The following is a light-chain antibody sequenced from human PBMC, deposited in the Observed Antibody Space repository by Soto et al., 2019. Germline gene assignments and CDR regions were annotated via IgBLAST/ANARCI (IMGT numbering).Light chain of an antibody. Sequence: QSALTQPASVSGSPGQSITISCTGTCSDVGSYNLVSWYQQHPGKAPKLMIYEVSKRPSGVSNRFSGSKSGNTASLTISGLQAEDEADYYCCSYAGSSTFVFGGGTKLTVL. CDR3: CSYAGSSTFV. V-gene: IGLV2-23*02. J-gene: IGLJ2*01. CDR2: EVS. CDR1: CSDVGSYNL.